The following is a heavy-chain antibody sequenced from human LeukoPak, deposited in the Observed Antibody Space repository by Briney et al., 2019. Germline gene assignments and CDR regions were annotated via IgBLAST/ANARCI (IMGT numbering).Heavy chain of an antibody. J-gene: IGHJ5*02. CDR1: GFTLSDYS. CDR2: ISSSSTYI. CDR3: ARNGVAGGNNWFDP. D-gene: IGHD6-19*01. V-gene: IGHV3-21*01. Sequence: GGSLRLSCAASGFTLSDYSMNWVRQAPGKGLEWVSSISSSSTYIYYADSVKGRFTISRDNAKNSLYLQMNSLRAEDTAVYYCARNGVAGGNNWFDPWGQGTLVTVSS.